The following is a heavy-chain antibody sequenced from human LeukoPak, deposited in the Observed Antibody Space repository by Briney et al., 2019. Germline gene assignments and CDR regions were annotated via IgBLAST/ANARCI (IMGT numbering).Heavy chain of an antibody. Sequence: PSETLSLTCTVSGGSISSSSYYWGWIRQPPGKGLEWIGSIYYSGSTYYNPSLKSRVTISVDTSKNQFSLKLNSVTAADTAVYYCARGGVYYGSGSNWFDPWGQGTLVTVSS. CDR1: GGSISSSSYY. D-gene: IGHD3-10*01. V-gene: IGHV4-39*07. CDR2: IYYSGST. J-gene: IGHJ5*02. CDR3: ARGGVYYGSGSNWFDP.